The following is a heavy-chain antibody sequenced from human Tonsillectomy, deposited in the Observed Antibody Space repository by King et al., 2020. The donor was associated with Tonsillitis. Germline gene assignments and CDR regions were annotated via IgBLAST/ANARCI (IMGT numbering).Heavy chain of an antibody. V-gene: IGHV5-10-1*01. J-gene: IGHJ4*02. Sequence: QLVQSGAEVKKPGESLRISCKGSGYIFTNYWINWVRQMPGKGLEWMGNIDPSDSYTNYNPSFQGHVTISTDKSISTAYLQWRSLKATDTAIYYCARSDDSSGYYHSPFDYWGQGTLLTVSS. CDR1: GYIFTNYW. CDR3: ARSDDSSGYYHSPFDY. D-gene: IGHD3-22*01. CDR2: IDPSDSYT.